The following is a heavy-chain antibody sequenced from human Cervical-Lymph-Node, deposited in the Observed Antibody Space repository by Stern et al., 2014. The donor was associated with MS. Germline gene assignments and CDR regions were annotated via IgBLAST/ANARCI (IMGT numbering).Heavy chain of an antibody. CDR3: AAPAAVTVGSMDV. D-gene: IGHD2-21*02. Sequence: DQLVESGAEVMKVGSSVKVSCKASGGIFSSLAINWVRQAPGQGLEWVGGIIPIFDTPNYARQFKGRVTITADASTNTAHLELSSLRSDDTAVYYCAAPAAVTVGSMDVWGQGTKVIVSS. CDR2: IIPIFDTP. CDR1: GGIFSSLA. J-gene: IGHJ6*02. V-gene: IGHV1-69*01.